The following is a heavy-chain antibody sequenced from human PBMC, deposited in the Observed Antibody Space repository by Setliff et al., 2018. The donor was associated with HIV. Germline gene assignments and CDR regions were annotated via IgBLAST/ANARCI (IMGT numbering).Heavy chain of an antibody. V-gene: IGHV1-69*06. Sequence: SVKVSCKASGGTFSSYAISWVRQAPGQGLEWMGGIIPIFGTANYAQKFRGRVTITEDKSTSTAYMELSSLTSDDTAVYYCARGGYSSPSWGYYYYYYMDVWGKGTTVTVS. CDR1: GGTFSSYA. D-gene: IGHD6-13*01. CDR2: IIPIFGTA. CDR3: ARGGYSSPSWGYYYYYYMDV. J-gene: IGHJ6*03.